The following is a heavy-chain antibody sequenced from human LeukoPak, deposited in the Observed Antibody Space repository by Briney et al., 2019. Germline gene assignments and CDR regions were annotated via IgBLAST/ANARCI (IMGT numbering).Heavy chain of an antibody. D-gene: IGHD6-6*01. Sequence: PGVSLRLSCAASGFTFSNFGIHWVRQTPGKGLEGVAFTRYDGSNKYYADSVKGRFTIFRDNSKNTLYLQMNSLRAEDTAVYFCAKDLGTHSSSFYFDYWGQGTLVTVSS. CDR3: AKDLGTHSSSFYFDY. CDR1: GFTFSNFG. CDR2: TRYDGSNK. V-gene: IGHV3-30*02. J-gene: IGHJ4*02.